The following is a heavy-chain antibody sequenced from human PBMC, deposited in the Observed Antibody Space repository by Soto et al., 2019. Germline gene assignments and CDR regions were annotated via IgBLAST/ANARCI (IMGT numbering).Heavy chain of an antibody. CDR2: ISAYNGNT. J-gene: IGHJ4*02. CDR1: GYTFTSYG. D-gene: IGHD5-12*01. Sequence: QVQLVQSGAEVKKPGASVKVSCKASGYTFTSYGISWVRQAPGQGLEWMGWISAYNGNTKYAQKLQXXVXMXXDTSTSTAYMELRSLRSDDTAVYYCARDLGGFPDYWGQGTLVTVSS. V-gene: IGHV1-18*01. CDR3: ARDLGGFPDY.